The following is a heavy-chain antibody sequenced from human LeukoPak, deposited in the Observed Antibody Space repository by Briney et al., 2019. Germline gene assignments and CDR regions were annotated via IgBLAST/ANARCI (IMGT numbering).Heavy chain of an antibody. J-gene: IGHJ4*02. CDR1: GFTFSTYS. V-gene: IGHV3-23*01. CDR3: AKVNYYHSYF. CDR2: INATSGIS. D-gene: IGHD3-22*01. Sequence: GASLRLSCAASGFTFSTYSMSWVRQAPGQGLEWVSSINATSGISYYADSLKGRFTISRDTSQNTLFLQLNSLRFDDTAVYFCAKVNYYHSYFWGQGTLVPVSS.